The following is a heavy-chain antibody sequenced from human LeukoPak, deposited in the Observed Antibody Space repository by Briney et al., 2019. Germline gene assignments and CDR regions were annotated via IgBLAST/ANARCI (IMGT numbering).Heavy chain of an antibody. J-gene: IGHJ4*02. CDR1: GFSFSSYT. D-gene: IGHD3-16*01. Sequence: GGSLRLSCAASGFSFSSYTMSWVRQAPGKGLEWVSSISVDSGSTTYADSVKGRFTISRDNSKNALYLQMNSLRVDDTAVYYCAPIGGWGTYPLDYWGQGPLVTVSS. V-gene: IGHV3-23*01. CDR2: ISVDSGST. CDR3: APIGGWGTYPLDY.